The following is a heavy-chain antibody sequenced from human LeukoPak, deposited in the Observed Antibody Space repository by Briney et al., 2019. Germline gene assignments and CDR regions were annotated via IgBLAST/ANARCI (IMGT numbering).Heavy chain of an antibody. Sequence: SATLSLTCTVSGGSISSSGYYWIWIRQPPGDGLEWIGYIYYSGSTYYHPSLKSRVTISLDTSKNQFSLKLSSVTAADTAVYYCARVTTVTTSFHFDYWGQGTLVTVSS. J-gene: IGHJ4*02. CDR2: IYYSGST. CDR3: ARVTTVTTSFHFDY. CDR1: GGSISSSGYY. D-gene: IGHD4-17*01. V-gene: IGHV4-30-4*01.